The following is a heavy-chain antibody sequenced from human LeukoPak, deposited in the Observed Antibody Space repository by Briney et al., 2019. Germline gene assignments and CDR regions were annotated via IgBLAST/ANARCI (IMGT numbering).Heavy chain of an antibody. CDR1: GDYW. D-gene: IGHD2-2*01. CDR2: INSDGSWT. CDR3: VSFYETY. V-gene: IGHV3-74*01. J-gene: IGHJ4*02. Sequence: GGSLRLSCAASGDYWMHWVRQAPGKGLVWVSHINSDGSWTSYADSVKSRFTISKDNAKNTVYLQMNNLRAEDTAVYYCVSFYETYWGRGTLVTVSS.